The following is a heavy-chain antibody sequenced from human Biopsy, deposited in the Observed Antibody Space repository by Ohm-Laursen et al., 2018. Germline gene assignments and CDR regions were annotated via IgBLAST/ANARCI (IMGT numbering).Heavy chain of an antibody. V-gene: IGHV1-69*01. D-gene: IGHD2-2*01. J-gene: IGHJ4*02. Sequence: SSVKVSCKAPGGTFSNYGVNWVRQAPGQGLEWLGGNIPILGTGNYAQKFQGRVTITADSPTSTVDMELTSLTSDDTAVYFCAREAIGYQLPCDDWGQGTLVTVSS. CDR3: AREAIGYQLPCDD. CDR1: GGTFSNYG. CDR2: NIPILGTG.